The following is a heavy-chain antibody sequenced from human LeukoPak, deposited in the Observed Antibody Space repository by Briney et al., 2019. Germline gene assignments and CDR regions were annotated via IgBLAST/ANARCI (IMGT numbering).Heavy chain of an antibody. J-gene: IGHJ6*03. V-gene: IGHV4-34*01. CDR3: ARGRRAYNYMDV. CDR2: INHSGNT. CDR1: GGFFSGYY. Sequence: SETLSLTCAVYGGFFSGYYWSWIRQPPGKGLEWIGEINHSGNTNYNPPLKSRVTISVDSSKNQFSLNLTSVTAADTAVYYCARGRRAYNYMDVWGKGTTVTVSS.